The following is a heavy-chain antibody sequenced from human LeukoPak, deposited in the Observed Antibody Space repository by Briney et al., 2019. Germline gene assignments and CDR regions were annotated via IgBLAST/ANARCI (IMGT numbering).Heavy chain of an antibody. CDR1: GFTFSSYT. V-gene: IGHV3-21*01. Sequence: GGSLRLSCAASGFTFSSYTLNWVRQAPGKGLEGVSSISSAGGYIYYADSVKGRFTISRDNAKNSLYLQMNSLRAVDTPVYYCAREIVSSNSFDNWGQGTLVTVSS. D-gene: IGHD2-2*01. J-gene: IGHJ4*02. CDR2: ISSAGGYI. CDR3: AREIVSSNSFDN.